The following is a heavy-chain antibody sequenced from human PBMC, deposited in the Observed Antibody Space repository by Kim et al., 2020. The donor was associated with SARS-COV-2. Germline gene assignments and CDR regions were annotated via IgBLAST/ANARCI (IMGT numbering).Heavy chain of an antibody. CDR3: AHRPEYPIGHFDY. Sequence: YSPSLKSKLTITKDTSKNQVVLTMTTMDPVDTGTYYCAHRPEYPIGHFDYWGQGTLVTVSS. J-gene: IGHJ4*02. D-gene: IGHD2-2*01. V-gene: IGHV2-5*01.